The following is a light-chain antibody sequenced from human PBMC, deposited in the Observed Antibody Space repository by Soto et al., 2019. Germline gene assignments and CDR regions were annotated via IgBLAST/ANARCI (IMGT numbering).Light chain of an antibody. CDR1: SSDVGSYNL. Sequence: QSVLTQPASVSRSPGQSITISCTGTSSDVGSYNLVSWYQQHPGKAPKLMIYEGSKRPSGVSNRFSGSKSGNTASLTISGLLAEDDADYYCCSYAGSSTHYVFGTGTKVTVL. CDR3: CSYAGSSTHYV. J-gene: IGLJ1*01. V-gene: IGLV2-23*01. CDR2: EGS.